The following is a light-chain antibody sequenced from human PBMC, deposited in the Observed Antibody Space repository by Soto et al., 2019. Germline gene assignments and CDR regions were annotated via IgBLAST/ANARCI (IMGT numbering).Light chain of an antibody. CDR2: KAS. CDR1: QSVNIW. Sequence: DIQMTQSPSTLSASVGDRVTITCRASQSVNIWLAWYQQKPGQAPKLLIYKASSLESGVPSRFSGSGSGTEFTLTISSLQPDDFATYYCQQYNTYSRTFGQGTKVEIK. J-gene: IGKJ1*01. V-gene: IGKV1-5*03. CDR3: QQYNTYSRT.